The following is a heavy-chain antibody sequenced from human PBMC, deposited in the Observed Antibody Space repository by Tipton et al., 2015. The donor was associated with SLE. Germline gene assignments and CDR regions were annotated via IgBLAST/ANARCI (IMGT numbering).Heavy chain of an antibody. V-gene: IGHV4-39*07. CDR3: ARDPYLEASGSLDY. Sequence: TLSLTCTVSGGSVSSRSNYWGWIRQPPRKGLEWIGSSYYTGNTYYNPSLKSRVTISVDTSRNQFSLKLNSVTAADTAVCYCARDPYLEASGSLDYWGQGSLVTVSS. CDR1: GGSVSSRSNY. J-gene: IGHJ4*02. D-gene: IGHD2-21*01. CDR2: SYYTGNT.